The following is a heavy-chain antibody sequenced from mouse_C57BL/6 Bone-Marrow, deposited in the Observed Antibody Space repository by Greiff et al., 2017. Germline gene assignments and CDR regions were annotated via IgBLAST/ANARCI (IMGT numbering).Heavy chain of an antibody. CDR2: INPGSGGT. J-gene: IGHJ4*01. CDR1: GYAFTNYL. V-gene: IGHV1-54*01. CDR3: AKGFTTVVADYAMDY. D-gene: IGHD1-1*01. Sequence: QVQLQQSGAELVRPGTSVKVSCKASGYAFTNYLIEWVKQRPGQGLEWIGVINPGSGGTNYNGKFKGKATLTADKSSSTAYMQLSSLTSEDSAVYFCAKGFTTVVADYAMDYWGQGTSVTVSS.